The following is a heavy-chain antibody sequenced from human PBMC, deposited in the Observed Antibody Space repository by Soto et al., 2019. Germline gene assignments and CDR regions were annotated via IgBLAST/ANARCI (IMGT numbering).Heavy chain of an antibody. D-gene: IGHD3-22*01. CDR2: IIPIFGTA. CDR3: ARGSPYYYDNSGYDRSNWFDP. CDR1: GGTFSSYA. Sequence: QVQLVQSGAEVKKPGSSVKVSCKASGGTFSSYAISWVRQAPGQGLEWMGGIIPIFGTANYAQKFQGRVTITADESTSTAYMELSSLRSEDTAVYYCARGSPYYYDNSGYDRSNWFDPWGQGTLVTVSS. J-gene: IGHJ5*02. V-gene: IGHV1-69*01.